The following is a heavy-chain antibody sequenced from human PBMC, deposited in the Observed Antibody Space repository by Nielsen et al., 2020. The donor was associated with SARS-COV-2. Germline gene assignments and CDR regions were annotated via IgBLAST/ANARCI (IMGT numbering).Heavy chain of an antibody. CDR1: GFTFDDYG. CDR2: INWNGGST. D-gene: IGHD4-17*01. CDR3: ASLYGAYSRGY. J-gene: IGHJ4*02. Sequence: GGSLRLSCAASGFTFDDYGMSWVRQAPGKGLEWVSGINWNGGSTGYADSVKGRFTISRDNAKNSLYLQMNSLRAEDTALYHCASLYGAYSRGYWGQGTLVTVSS. V-gene: IGHV3-20*01.